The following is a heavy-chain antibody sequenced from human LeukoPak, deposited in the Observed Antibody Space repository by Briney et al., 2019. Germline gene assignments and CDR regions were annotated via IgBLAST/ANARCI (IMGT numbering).Heavy chain of an antibody. CDR1: GFTVSSNY. D-gene: IGHD6-13*01. CDR2: IYSGGSR. J-gene: IGHJ5*02. CDR3: AKDSRTYFKWLDP. V-gene: IGHV3-53*05. Sequence: GGSLRLSCAASGFTVSSNYMSWVRQAPGKGLEWVSVIYSGGSRYYADSVKGRFTISRDNSKNTLYPQMNSLRPEDTAVYYCAKDSRTYFKWLDPWGQGTLVTVSS.